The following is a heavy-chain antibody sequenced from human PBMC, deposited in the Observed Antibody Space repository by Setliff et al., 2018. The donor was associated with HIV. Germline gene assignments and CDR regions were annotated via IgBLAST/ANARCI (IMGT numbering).Heavy chain of an antibody. Sequence: GASVKVSCKASGYTFNNYGISWVRQAPGQGLEWMAWINPNSGDTNYAQKFQGRVTMTRDASLSTVYMEVNRLKSDDAAVYYCGRVPYRSAWFSGGHNPFDVWGQGTMVTVSS. V-gene: IGHV1-2*02. CDR1: GYTFNNYG. CDR2: INPNSGDT. CDR3: GRVPYRSAWFSGGHNPFDV. J-gene: IGHJ3*01. D-gene: IGHD6-19*01.